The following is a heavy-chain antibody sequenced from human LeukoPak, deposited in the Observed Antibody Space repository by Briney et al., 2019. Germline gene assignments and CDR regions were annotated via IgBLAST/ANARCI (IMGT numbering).Heavy chain of an antibody. Sequence: GGTLRLSCAAFGFTFSSYSMNWVRQAPGKGLEWVSYISSSSSTIYYADSVKGRFTISRDNAKNPLYLQMNSLRAEDTAVYYCARGVDYWGQGTLVTVSS. CDR1: GFTFSSYS. CDR2: ISSSSSTI. V-gene: IGHV3-48*01. CDR3: ARGVDY. J-gene: IGHJ4*02. D-gene: IGHD3-3*01.